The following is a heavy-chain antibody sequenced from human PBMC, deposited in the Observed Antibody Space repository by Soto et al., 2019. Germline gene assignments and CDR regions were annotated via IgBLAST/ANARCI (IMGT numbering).Heavy chain of an antibody. D-gene: IGHD2-21*01. V-gene: IGHV4-39*07. CDR3: ARYRAYRGERTYYFDY. J-gene: IGHJ4*02. CDR2: ISYSGTT. CDR1: GDSISSNNNY. Sequence: SETLSLTCTVSGDSISSNNNYWSWIRQPPGEGLEWIGFISYSGTTNYNPSLKSRVTISVDTSKNQFSLKLSSVTAADTAVYYCARYRAYRGERTYYFDYWGQGTLVTVSS.